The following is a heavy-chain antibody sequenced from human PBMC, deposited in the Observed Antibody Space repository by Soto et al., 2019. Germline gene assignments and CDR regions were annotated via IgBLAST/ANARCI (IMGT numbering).Heavy chain of an antibody. J-gene: IGHJ4*02. CDR1: GYTFS. D-gene: IGHD2-21*02. V-gene: IGHV1-46*03. CDR3: ARGGHVVVVTAAFDY. CDR2: INPSGGHT. Sequence: GASVKVSCKASGYTFSMHWVRQAPGQGLEWMGTINPSGGHTTYAQKFLGRVTMTRDTSTSTLYMELTSLRSEDTAVYYCARGGHVVVVTAAFDYWGQGTLVTVSS.